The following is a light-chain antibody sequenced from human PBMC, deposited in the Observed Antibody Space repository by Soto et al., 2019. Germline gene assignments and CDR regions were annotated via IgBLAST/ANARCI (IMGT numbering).Light chain of an antibody. CDR2: DVV. CDR3: RSYISTSTLV. V-gene: IGLV2-14*01. Sequence: QSALTQPASVSGSPGQSLTISCTGTSSDIGGYNYVSWYQQHPGKAPKLMLYDVVTRPSGVSSRFSCSKSGNTASLTISWLHAEDAADYYCRSYISTSTLVFGAGTKVSVL. J-gene: IGLJ1*01. CDR1: SSDIGGYNY.